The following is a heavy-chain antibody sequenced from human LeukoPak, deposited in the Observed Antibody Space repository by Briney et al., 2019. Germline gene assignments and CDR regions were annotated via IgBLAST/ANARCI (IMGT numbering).Heavy chain of an antibody. D-gene: IGHD1-26*01. CDR2: ISGSGDST. CDR3: AKGGGSYFRRVTYYYYYMDV. CDR1: EFSFGSYA. J-gene: IGHJ6*03. V-gene: IGHV3-23*01. Sequence: GGSLRLSCAASEFSFGSYAMSWVRQAPGKGLQWVSGISGSGDSTYYADSVNGRFTISGNNSKNTLYLQMISLRAEDTAVYYCAKGGGSYFRRVTYYYYYMDVWGKGTTVTVSS.